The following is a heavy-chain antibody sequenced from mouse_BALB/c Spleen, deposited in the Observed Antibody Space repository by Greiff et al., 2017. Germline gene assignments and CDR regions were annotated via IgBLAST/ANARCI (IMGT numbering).Heavy chain of an antibody. J-gene: IGHJ1*01. CDR2: IYPGDGDT. V-gene: IGHV1-82*01. CDR3: ARKRTWYFDV. CDR1: GYAFSSSW. Sequence: VQLQQSGPELVKPGASVKISCKASGYAFSSSWMNWVKQRPGQGLEWIGRIYPGDGDTNYNGKFKGKATLTADKSSSTAYMQLSSLTSVDSAVYFCARKRTWYFDVWGAGTTVTVSS.